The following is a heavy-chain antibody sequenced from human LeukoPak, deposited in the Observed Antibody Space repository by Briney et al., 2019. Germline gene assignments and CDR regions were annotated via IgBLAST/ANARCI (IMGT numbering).Heavy chain of an antibody. J-gene: IGHJ4*02. CDR2: IYSGGIS. CDR3: VRYCSSTSCPLDY. Sequence: PGGSLRLSCAASGITVSSNYIIWFRQAPGKGLEWVSVIYSGGISYYADSVKGRFTISRDNAKNSLYLQMNSLRAEDTAVYYCVRYCSSTSCPLDYWGQGTLVTVSS. CDR1: GITVSSNY. D-gene: IGHD2-2*01. V-gene: IGHV3-66*01.